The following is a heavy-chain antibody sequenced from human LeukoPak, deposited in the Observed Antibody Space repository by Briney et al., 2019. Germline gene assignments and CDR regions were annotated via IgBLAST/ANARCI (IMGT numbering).Heavy chain of an antibody. CDR1: GFVFRNYF. V-gene: IGHV3-7*01. Sequence: GGSLRLSCAASGFVFRNYFMSWVRQAPGKGLEWVASIKNDGSEKYYVDSVRGRYTISRDNTKNSLYLQMSSLRAEDTAVYYCATDRGWRTSGYYLYYFEYWGQGTLVTFSS. CDR2: IKNDGSEK. CDR3: ATDRGWRTSGYYLYYFEY. J-gene: IGHJ4*02. D-gene: IGHD3-3*01.